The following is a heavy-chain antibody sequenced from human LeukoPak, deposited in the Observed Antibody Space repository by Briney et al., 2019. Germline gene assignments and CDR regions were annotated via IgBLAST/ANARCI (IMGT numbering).Heavy chain of an antibody. V-gene: IGHV3-23*01. J-gene: IGHJ6*03. Sequence: GGSLRLSCAASGFTFSNYAMSWVRQAPGKGLEWVSSLSGSGGSTYHADSVKGRFTISRDNAKNSLFLQMNSLRAEDTAVYYCARVLRYCSGGNCYSGGLGYMDVWGKGTTVTISS. CDR1: GFTFSNYA. D-gene: IGHD2-15*01. CDR2: LSGSGGST. CDR3: ARVLRYCSGGNCYSGGLGYMDV.